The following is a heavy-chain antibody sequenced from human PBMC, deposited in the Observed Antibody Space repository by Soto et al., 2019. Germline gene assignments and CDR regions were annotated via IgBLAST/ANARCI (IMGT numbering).Heavy chain of an antibody. CDR1: GFTFSSYE. CDR2: MSSSGRPI. CDR3: AREDSIIIPAVSDF. D-gene: IGHD2-2*01. Sequence: PGGALRLSCAASGFTFSSYEMNWFRQAPGKGLEWVSYMSSSGRPIYYADSAKGRFTISGDNAKNYVSLHVNTLRVEDTAVYSYAREDSIIIPAVSDFWGQGPLVTVSS. J-gene: IGHJ4*02. V-gene: IGHV3-48*03.